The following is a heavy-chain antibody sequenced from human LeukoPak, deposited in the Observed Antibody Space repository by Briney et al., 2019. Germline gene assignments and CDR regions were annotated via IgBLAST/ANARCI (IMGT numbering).Heavy chain of an antibody. CDR2: IYYSGST. CDR1: GGSISSYY. D-gene: IGHD5-18*01. Sequence: SETLSLTCTVSGGSISSYYWSWIRQPPGKGLEWIGYIYYSGSTNYNPSLKSRVTIVDTSKNQFSLKLSSVTAADTAVYYCARTTEGGYTYDYFYYYYMDVWGKGTTVTISS. J-gene: IGHJ6*03. V-gene: IGHV4-59*01. CDR3: ARTTEGGYTYDYFYYYYMDV.